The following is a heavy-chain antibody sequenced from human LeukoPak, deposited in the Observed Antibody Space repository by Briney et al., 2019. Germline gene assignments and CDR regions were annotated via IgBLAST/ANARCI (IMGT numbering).Heavy chain of an antibody. CDR3: AKDFAAYYDSSGYYFFPGN. D-gene: IGHD3-22*01. CDR2: IRYDGSNK. V-gene: IGHV3-30*02. J-gene: IGHJ4*02. Sequence: GGSLRLSCAASGFTFSSYGMHWVRQAPGKGLEWVAFIRYDGSNKYYADSVKGRFTISRDNSKNTLYLQMNSLRAEDTAVYYCAKDFAAYYDSSGYYFFPGNWGQGTLVTVSS. CDR1: GFTFSSYG.